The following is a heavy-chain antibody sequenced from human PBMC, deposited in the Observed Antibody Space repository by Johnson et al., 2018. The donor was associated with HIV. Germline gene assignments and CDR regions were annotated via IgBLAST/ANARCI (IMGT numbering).Heavy chain of an antibody. V-gene: IGHV3-66*01. CDR3: ARDRLYSSGWYGTDAFDI. D-gene: IGHD6-19*01. CDR1: GFTVSSNY. Sequence: VQLVESGGGLVQPGGSLRLSCAASGFTVSSNYMNWVRQAPGTGLQWVSIIFSGDSTYYADSVKGRFSITRDNSINTLYVQMNSLRAEDTAVYYCARDRLYSSGWYGTDAFDIWGQGTMVTVSS. J-gene: IGHJ3*02. CDR2: IFSGDST.